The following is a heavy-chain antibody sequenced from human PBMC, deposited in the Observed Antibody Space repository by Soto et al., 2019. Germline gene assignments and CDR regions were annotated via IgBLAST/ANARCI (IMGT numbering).Heavy chain of an antibody. D-gene: IGHD6-19*01. CDR3: AKDWAVAAVWEFDP. CDR1: GFTFSSYG. J-gene: IGHJ5*02. Sequence: QVQLVESGGGVVQPGRSLRLSCAASGFTFSSYGMHWVRQAPGKGLEWVAVISYDGSNKYYADSVKGRFTNSRDNSKNTLYLQMNSLRAEDTAVYYCAKDWAVAAVWEFDPWGQGTLVTVSS. V-gene: IGHV3-30*18. CDR2: ISYDGSNK.